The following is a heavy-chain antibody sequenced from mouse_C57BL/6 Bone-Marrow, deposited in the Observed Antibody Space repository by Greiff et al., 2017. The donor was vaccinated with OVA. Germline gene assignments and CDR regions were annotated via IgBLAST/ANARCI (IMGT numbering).Heavy chain of an antibody. CDR2: ISSGSSTI. Sequence: EVQLVESGGGLVKPGGSLKLSCAASGFTFSDYGMHWVRQAPEKGLEWVAYISSGSSTIYYADTVKGRFPISRDNAKNTLFLQMTSLRSEDTAMYYCAKSADYYAMDYWGQGTSVTVSS. V-gene: IGHV5-17*01. CDR1: GFTFSDYG. J-gene: IGHJ4*01. CDR3: AKSADYYAMDY.